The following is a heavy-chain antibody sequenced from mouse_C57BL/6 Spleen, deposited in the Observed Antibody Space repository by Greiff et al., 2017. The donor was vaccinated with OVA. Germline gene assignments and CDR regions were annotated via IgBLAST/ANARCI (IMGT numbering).Heavy chain of an antibody. CDR1: GYSFTGYY. V-gene: IGHV1-42*01. J-gene: IGHJ2*01. Sequence: VQLQQSGPELVKPGASVKISCKASGYSFTGYYMNWVKQSPEKSLEWIGEINPSTGGTTYNQKFKAKATLTVDKSSSTAYMQLKSLTSEDSAVYYCARSGYYEGDFDYWGQGTTLTVSS. CDR3: ARSGYYEGDFDY. CDR2: INPSTGGT. D-gene: IGHD2-3*01.